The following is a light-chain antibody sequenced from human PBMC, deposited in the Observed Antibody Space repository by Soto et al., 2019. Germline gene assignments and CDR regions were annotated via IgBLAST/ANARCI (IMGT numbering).Light chain of an antibody. Sequence: QSALTQPPSASGTPGQRVTISCSGSSSNIGSNIVNWYQQLPGTAPKLLIYRNDQRPSGVPDRFSGSKSGTSASLAISGLQSEDEADYYCSAWDDSLNGPVFGGGTKLTVL. J-gene: IGLJ3*02. CDR1: SSNIGSNI. CDR2: RND. CDR3: SAWDDSLNGPV. V-gene: IGLV1-44*01.